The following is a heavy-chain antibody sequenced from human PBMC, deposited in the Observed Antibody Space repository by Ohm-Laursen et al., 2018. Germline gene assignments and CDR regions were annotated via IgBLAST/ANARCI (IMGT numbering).Heavy chain of an antibody. CDR3: ARKTDWNHYYFDY. Sequence: SETLSLTYTVSGGSISSTSYYWGWIRQPPGKGLEWIGSICYTGSTYFNPSLQSRVTISVDTSKNQFSLNLSSVTAADTAMYYCARKTDWNHYYFDYWGQGTLVTVSS. D-gene: IGHD1-1*01. J-gene: IGHJ4*02. CDR1: GGSISSTSYY. CDR2: ICYTGST. V-gene: IGHV4-39*01.